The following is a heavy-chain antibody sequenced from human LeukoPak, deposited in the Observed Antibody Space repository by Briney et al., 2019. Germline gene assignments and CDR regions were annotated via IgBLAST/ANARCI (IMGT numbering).Heavy chain of an antibody. CDR1: GFTFSNAW. J-gene: IGHJ4*02. CDR2: IKSKTDGGTT. D-gene: IGHD3-9*01. Sequence: GGSLRLSRAASGFTFSNAWMSWVRQAPGKGLEWVGRIKSKTDGGTTDYAAPVKGRFTISRDDSKNTLYLQMNSLKTEDTAVYYCTTDSNYDILTGYYKFDYWGQGTLVTLSS. CDR3: TTDSNYDILTGYYKFDY. V-gene: IGHV3-15*01.